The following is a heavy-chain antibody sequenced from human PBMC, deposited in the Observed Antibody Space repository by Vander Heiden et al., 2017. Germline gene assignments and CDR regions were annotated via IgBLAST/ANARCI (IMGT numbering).Heavy chain of an antibody. CDR1: GGTFSSYA. V-gene: IGHV1-69*01. Sequence: QVQLVQSGAEVKKPGSSVKVSCKASGGTFSSYAISWVRQAPGQGLEWMGGIIPIFGTANYTQKVQGRVTITADESTSTAYMEMSSMRSEDTAVYYCARLGSDLMDRWDYWGQGTLVTVSS. CDR3: ARLGSDLMDRWDY. J-gene: IGHJ4*02. CDR2: IIPIFGTA. D-gene: IGHD1-26*01.